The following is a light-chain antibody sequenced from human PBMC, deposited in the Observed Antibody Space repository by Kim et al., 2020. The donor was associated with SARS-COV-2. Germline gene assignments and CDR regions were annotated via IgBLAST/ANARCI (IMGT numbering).Light chain of an antibody. CDR1: SHRTYY. CDR3: SSRCNTGFHRL. V-gene: IGLV3-19*01. J-gene: IGLJ3*02. CDR2: NKD. Sequence: CEQTVTTTGQIGSHRTYYAGWYQQKPGQAHVLVIYNKDKRPSRIPVPFSGSYSGNRASLSITGSQAEDEADYFCSSRCNTGFHRLFGGGTKLAVL.